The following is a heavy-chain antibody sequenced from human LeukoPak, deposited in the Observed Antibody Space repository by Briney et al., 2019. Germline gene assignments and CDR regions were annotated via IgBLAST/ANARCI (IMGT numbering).Heavy chain of an antibody. CDR3: ARFSKRTGVDY. CDR1: GGSISSYY. CDR2: IYYSGST. D-gene: IGHD3/OR15-3a*01. J-gene: IGHJ4*02. Sequence: PSETLSLTCTVSGGSISSYYWSWIRQPPGKGLEWIGYIYYSGSTNYNPSLKSRVTISVDTSKNQFSLKLSSVTAADTAVYYCARFSKRTGVDYWGQGTLVTVSS. V-gene: IGHV4-59*08.